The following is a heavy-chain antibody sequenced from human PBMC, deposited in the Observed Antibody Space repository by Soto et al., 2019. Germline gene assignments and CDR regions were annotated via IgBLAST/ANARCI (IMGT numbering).Heavy chain of an antibody. J-gene: IGHJ3*02. D-gene: IGHD4-17*01. V-gene: IGHV1-18*04. CDR3: ARVPTVVSPDAFDI. CDR2: ISGNDGNK. Sequence: ASVKVSCKASGYTFTSFGISWVRQAPGQGLEWMGWISGNDGNKNYAQKIQGRVTMTTDTSTSTAYMELRSLRSDDTAVYYCARVPTVVSPDAFDIWGQGTMVTVSS. CDR1: GYTFTSFG.